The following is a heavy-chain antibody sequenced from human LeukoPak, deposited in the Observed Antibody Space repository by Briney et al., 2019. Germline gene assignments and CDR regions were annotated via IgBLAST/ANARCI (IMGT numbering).Heavy chain of an antibody. V-gene: IGHV3-53*01. D-gene: IGHD6-13*01. CDR2: IYSGGST. J-gene: IGHJ6*02. Sequence: GGSLRLSCAASGFTVSSNYMSWVRQAPGKGLEWVSVIYSGGSTYYADSVKGRFTISRDNSKNTLYLQMNSLRAEDTAVYYCARDRAAIAAAGLDYGMDVWGQGTTVTVSS. CDR3: ARDRAAIAAAGLDYGMDV. CDR1: GFTVSSNY.